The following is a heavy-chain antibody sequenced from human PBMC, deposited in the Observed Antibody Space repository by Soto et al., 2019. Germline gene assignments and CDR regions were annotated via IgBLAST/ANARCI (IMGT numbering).Heavy chain of an antibody. D-gene: IGHD2-8*02. CDR1: GYTFTSYG. V-gene: IGHV1-18*04. J-gene: IGHJ4*03. CDR2: INTFNART. Sequence: QVQLVQSGAEMKNPGASVRIACKASGYTFTSYGMSWVRQAPGQGLEWIGWINTFNARTNYAQEFQGRVSMTTERSTSTVYMELRSLRSADAALYYCARDYTGRGYFDHWGQGSPVTVSS. CDR3: ARDYTGRGYFDH.